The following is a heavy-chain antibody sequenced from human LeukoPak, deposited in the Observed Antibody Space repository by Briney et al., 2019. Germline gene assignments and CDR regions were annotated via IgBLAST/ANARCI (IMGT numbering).Heavy chain of an antibody. CDR1: GYSFTTYW. V-gene: IGHV5-51*01. CDR2: IYLGDSDT. J-gene: IGHJ4*02. Sequence: GESLKISCKGSGYSFTTYWIGWVRQMPGEGLEWMGIIYLGDSDTRYSPSFQGQVTISADKSISTAYLQWSSLKASDTAMYYCVSRLHGQYHFDYWGQGTLVTVSS. CDR3: VSRLHGQYHFDY. D-gene: IGHD2-2*02.